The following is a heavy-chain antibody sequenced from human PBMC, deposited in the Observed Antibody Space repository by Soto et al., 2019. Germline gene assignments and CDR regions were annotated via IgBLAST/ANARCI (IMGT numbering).Heavy chain of an antibody. CDR2: IHYNGNT. J-gene: IGHJ4*02. Sequence: QLQLQESGPGLVKPSETLSLSCTVSGDSIGSSAYFWGWTRQSPGRGLEWIASIHYNGNTNYNPSLKSRVTISVDASTNQFSLKLSSVTAADTAIYYWARHQGPTGVKDWGQGTLVTVSS. V-gene: IGHV4-39*01. D-gene: IGHD3-10*01. CDR3: ARHQGPTGVKD. CDR1: GDSIGSSAYF.